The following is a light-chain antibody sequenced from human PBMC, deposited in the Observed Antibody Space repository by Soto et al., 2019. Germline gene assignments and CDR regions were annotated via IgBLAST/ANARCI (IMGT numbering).Light chain of an antibody. V-gene: IGKV3-20*01. Sequence: EIVLTQSPGTLSLSPGERATLSCRASQSVSSRYLAWYQQKPGQAPRLLIYGVSSRATGIPDRFSGSGSGTDVALTVSRPAPDDSAVYYGHEYDNSPLFSVGPGTKVDIK. CDR2: GVS. CDR1: QSVSSRY. J-gene: IGKJ3*01. CDR3: HEYDNSPLFS.